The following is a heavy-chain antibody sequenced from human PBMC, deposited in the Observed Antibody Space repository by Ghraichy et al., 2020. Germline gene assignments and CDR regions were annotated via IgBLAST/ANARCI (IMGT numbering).Heavy chain of an antibody. D-gene: IGHD5-18*01. V-gene: IGHV6-1*01. Sequence: QTLSLTCAISGDSVSSNSAAWNWIRQSPSRGLEWLGRTYYRSKWYNDYAVSVKSRITINPDTSKNQFSLQLNSVTPEDTAVYYCARDPLDSYGSKGMNFDYWGQGTLVTVSS. CDR1: GDSVSSNSAA. CDR3: ARDPLDSYGSKGMNFDY. J-gene: IGHJ4*02. CDR2: TYYRSKWYN.